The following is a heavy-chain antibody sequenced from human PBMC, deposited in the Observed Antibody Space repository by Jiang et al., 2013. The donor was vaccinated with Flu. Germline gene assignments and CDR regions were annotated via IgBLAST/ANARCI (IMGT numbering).Heavy chain of an antibody. D-gene: IGHD6-13*01. V-gene: IGHV4-61*01. CDR3: AESLSSSWYAFDY. CDR1: GGSVSSGSYY. CDR2: IYYSGST. Sequence: VKPSETLSLTCTVSGGSVSSGSYYWSWIRQPPGKGLEWIGYIYYSGSTNYNPSLKSRVTISVDMSKNQFSLKLSSVTAADTAVYYCAESLSSSWYAFDYWGQGTLVTVSS. J-gene: IGHJ4*02.